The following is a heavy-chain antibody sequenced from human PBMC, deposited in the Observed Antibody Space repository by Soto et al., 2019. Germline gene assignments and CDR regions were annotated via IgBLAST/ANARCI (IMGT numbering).Heavy chain of an antibody. D-gene: IGHD3-10*01. CDR1: GFTFSSYA. Sequence: GGSLRLSCAASGFTFSSYAMSWVRQAPGKGLEWVSTVSGIGVSTYYADSVKGRFTIFRDNSKNTLYLQMNSLRAEDTAVYYCAQGGITSPSPWGQGXLVTVYS. CDR2: VSGIGVST. J-gene: IGHJ5*02. CDR3: AQGGITSPSP. V-gene: IGHV3-23*01.